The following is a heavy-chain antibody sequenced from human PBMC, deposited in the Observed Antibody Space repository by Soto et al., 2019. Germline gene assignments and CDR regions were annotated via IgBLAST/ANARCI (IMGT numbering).Heavy chain of an antibody. CDR3: ARGGGSGWHGDWFDP. J-gene: IGHJ5*02. CDR2: TNPNSDGA. Sequence: QVHLVQSGAEVKKPGASVRVSCKASGYTFTDYYIHWVRQAPGQGLEWMGWTNPNSDGAHYAQKFRGRVTMTRDKSTRTAYMEVNRLRSDDTAVYFCARGGGSGWHGDWFDPWGQGTLVTVSS. V-gene: IGHV1-2*02. D-gene: IGHD6-19*01. CDR1: GYTFTDYY.